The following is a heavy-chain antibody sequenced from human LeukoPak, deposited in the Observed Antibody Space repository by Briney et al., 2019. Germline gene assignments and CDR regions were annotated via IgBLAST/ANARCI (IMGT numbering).Heavy chain of an antibody. J-gene: IGHJ6*03. CDR1: GGSISSYY. CDR3: ARISYYYYYMDV. Sequence: PSETLSLTCTVSGGSISSYYWTWIRQPAGKGLEWIGRIYTTGSTNYNPSLKSRVTISVDTSKNQFSLKLGSVTAADTAVYYCARISYYYYYMDVWGKGTTVTVSS. V-gene: IGHV4-4*07. CDR2: IYTTGST.